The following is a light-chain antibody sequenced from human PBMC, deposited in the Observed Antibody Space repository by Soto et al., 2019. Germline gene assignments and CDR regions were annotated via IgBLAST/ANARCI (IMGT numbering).Light chain of an antibody. J-gene: IGLJ1*01. V-gene: IGLV2-11*01. Sequence: SVLTRPRSVSGSPGESVTISCTGTSSDVGGYNYVSWYQLHPGKAPKLMIYDVTKRPSGVPDRFSGSKSGNTASLTISGLQAEDEADYYCCSYAGSSYVFGTGTKVTVL. CDR1: SSDVGGYNY. CDR3: CSYAGSSYV. CDR2: DVT.